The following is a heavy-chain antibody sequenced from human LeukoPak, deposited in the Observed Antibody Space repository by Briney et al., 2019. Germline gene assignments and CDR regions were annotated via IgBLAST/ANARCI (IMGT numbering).Heavy chain of an antibody. D-gene: IGHD3-22*01. J-gene: IGHJ3*02. CDR2: IYSPGTN. CDR3: ARGIGTSYDSSRDAFDM. Sequence: PSQTLSLTCTVSAGSISSGDYYWSWIRQPAGKGLVWIGRIYSPGTNYNYNPSLKSRVTISIDTSKNQFSLKLTSVTAADTAVYYCARGIGTSYDSSRDAFDMWGQGTMVTVSS. V-gene: IGHV4-61*02. CDR1: AGSISSGDYY.